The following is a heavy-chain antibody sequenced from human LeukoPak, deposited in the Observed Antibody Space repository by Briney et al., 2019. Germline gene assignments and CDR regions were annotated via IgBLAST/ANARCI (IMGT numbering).Heavy chain of an antibody. CDR2: INPNSGGT. J-gene: IGHJ6*03. CDR3: ARDRGLDIAAAGKFRHYYYYMDV. D-gene: IGHD6-13*01. CDR1: GYTFTGYY. Sequence: ASVKVSCKASGYTFTGYYMHWVRQAPGQGLEWMGWINPNSGGTNYAQRFQGRVTITRDTSISTAYMELSRLRSDDTAVYYCARDRGLDIAAAGKFRHYYYYMDVWGKGTTVTVSS. V-gene: IGHV1-2*02.